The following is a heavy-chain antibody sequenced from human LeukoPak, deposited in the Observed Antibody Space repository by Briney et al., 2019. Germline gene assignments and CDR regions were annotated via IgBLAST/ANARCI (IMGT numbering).Heavy chain of an antibody. CDR3: ARDLSGELLSDY. V-gene: IGHV4-39*07. CDR2: IYYSGST. D-gene: IGHD3-10*01. CDR1: GGSISSSSYY. J-gene: IGHJ4*02. Sequence: SETLSLTCTVSGGSISSSSYYWGWIRQPPGKGLEWIGSIYYSGSTYYNPSLKSRVTISVDTSKNQFSLKLSSVTAADTAVYYCARDLSGELLSDYWGQGTLVTVSS.